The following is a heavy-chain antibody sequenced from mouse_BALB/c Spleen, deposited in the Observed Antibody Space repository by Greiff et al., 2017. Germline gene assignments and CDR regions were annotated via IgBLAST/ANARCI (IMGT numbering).Heavy chain of an antibody. D-gene: IGHD1-1*01. J-gene: IGHJ4*01. CDR2: INPSTGYT. CDR1: GYTFTSYW. Sequence: VQLQQSGAELAKPGASVKMSCKASGYTFTSYWMHWVKQRPGQGLEWIGYINPSTGYTEYNQKFKDKATLTADKSSSTAYMQLSSLTSEDSAVYYCATSYYGSSLYDAMDYWGQGTSVTVSS. V-gene: IGHV1-7*01. CDR3: ATSYYGSSLYDAMDY.